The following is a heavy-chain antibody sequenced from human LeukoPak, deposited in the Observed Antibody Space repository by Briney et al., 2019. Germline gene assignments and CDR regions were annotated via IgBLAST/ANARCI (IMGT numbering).Heavy chain of an antibody. V-gene: IGHV3-43*01. CDR1: GFTFDDYT. CDR3: AKSKTAVTTGYLDY. J-gene: IGHJ4*02. CDR2: ISWDGGST. Sequence: GGSLRLSCAASGFTFDDYTMHWVRQAPGKGLEWVSLISWDGGSTYYADSVKGRFTISRDNSKNSLYLQVNSLRTEDTALYYCAKSKTAVTTGYLDYWGQGTLVTVSS. D-gene: IGHD4-17*01.